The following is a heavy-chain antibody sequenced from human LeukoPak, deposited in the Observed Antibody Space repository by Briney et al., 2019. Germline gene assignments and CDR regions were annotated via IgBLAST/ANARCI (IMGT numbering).Heavy chain of an antibody. V-gene: IGHV1-18*01. D-gene: IGHD1-26*01. CDR3: ARMGDEYSGSYSFDY. Sequence: ASVKVSCKASGYTFTSYGISWVRQAPGQGLEWMGWISAYNGNTNYAQKLQGRVTMTTDTSTSTAYMGLRSLRSDDTAVYYCARMGDEYSGSYSFDYWGQGTLVTVSS. CDR2: ISAYNGNT. J-gene: IGHJ4*02. CDR1: GYTFTSYG.